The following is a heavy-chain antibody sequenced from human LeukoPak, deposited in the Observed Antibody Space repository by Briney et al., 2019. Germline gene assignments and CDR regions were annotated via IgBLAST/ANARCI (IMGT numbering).Heavy chain of an antibody. CDR3: ARPAFIYDSSGAFDI. CDR2: IYPGDSDT. V-gene: IGHV5-51*01. Sequence: GESLKISCKGSGYSFTSYWIGWVRQMPGKGLEWMGIIYPGDSDTRYSPSFQGQVTISADKSISTAYLQWSSLKASDTAMYYCARPAFIYDSSGAFDIWGQGTMVTVSS. CDR1: GYSFTSYW. J-gene: IGHJ3*02. D-gene: IGHD3-22*01.